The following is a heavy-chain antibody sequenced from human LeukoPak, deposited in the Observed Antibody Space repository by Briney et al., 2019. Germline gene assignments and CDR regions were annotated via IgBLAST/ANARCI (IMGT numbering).Heavy chain of an antibody. J-gene: IGHJ4*02. V-gene: IGHV3-64*01. CDR1: GFTFSSYA. D-gene: IGHD3-3*01. Sequence: PGGSLRLSCAASGFTFSSYAMHWVRQAPGKGLEYVSAISSNGGSTYYANSVKGRFTISRDNSKNTLYLQMGSLRAEDTAVYYCARERGVGVAKEKKQPNEYYFDYWGQGTLVTVSS. CDR2: ISSNGGST. CDR3: ARERGVGVAKEKKQPNEYYFDY.